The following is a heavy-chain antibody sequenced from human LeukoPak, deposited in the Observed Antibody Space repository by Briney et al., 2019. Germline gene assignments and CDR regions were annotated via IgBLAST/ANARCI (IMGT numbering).Heavy chain of an antibody. J-gene: IGHJ4*02. D-gene: IGHD6-19*01. CDR2: ISYDGSNK. Sequence: GGSLRLSCAASGFTFSSYAMHWVRQAPGKGLEWVAVISYDGSNKYYADSVKGRFTTSRDNSKNTLYLQMNSLRAEDTAVYYCARGPGWGAVAGPSFDYWGQGTLVTVSS. CDR1: GFTFSSYA. CDR3: ARGPGWGAVAGPSFDY. V-gene: IGHV3-30*04.